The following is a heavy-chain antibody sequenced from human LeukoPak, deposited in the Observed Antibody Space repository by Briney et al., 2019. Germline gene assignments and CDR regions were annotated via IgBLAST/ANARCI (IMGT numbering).Heavy chain of an antibody. V-gene: IGHV3-48*01. J-gene: IGHJ4*02. Sequence: PGRSLRLSCAASGFTFSSYSMNWVRQAPGKGLEWVSYISSSSSTIYYADSVKGRFTISRDNAKNSLYLQMNSLRAEDTAVYYCARDLGSGWYPYFDYWGQGTLVTVSS. CDR1: GFTFSSYS. D-gene: IGHD6-19*01. CDR3: ARDLGSGWYPYFDY. CDR2: ISSSSSTI.